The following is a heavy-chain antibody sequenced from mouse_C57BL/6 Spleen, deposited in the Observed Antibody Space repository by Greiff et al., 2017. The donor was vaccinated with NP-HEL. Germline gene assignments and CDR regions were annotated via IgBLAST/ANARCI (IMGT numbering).Heavy chain of an antibody. Sequence: EVMLVESGGGLVKPGGSLKLSCAASGFTFSSYAMSWVRQTPEKRLEWVATISDGGSYTYYPDNVKGRFTISRDNAKNNLYLQMSHLKSEDTAMYYCARGGFYYGSTFDYWGQGTTLTVSS. J-gene: IGHJ2*01. CDR3: ARGGFYYGSTFDY. CDR1: GFTFSSYA. D-gene: IGHD1-1*01. V-gene: IGHV5-4*03. CDR2: ISDGGSYT.